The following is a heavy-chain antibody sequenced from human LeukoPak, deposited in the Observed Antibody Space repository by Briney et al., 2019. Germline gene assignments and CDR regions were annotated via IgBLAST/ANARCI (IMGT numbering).Heavy chain of an antibody. D-gene: IGHD5-24*01. Sequence: SQTLSLTCTVSGGSISSGSYYWSWIRQPAGKGLEWIGRIYTSGSTNYNPSLKSRVTISVDTSKNQFSLKLSSVTAADTAVYYCAREAVGDGYNPEYFQHWGRAPWSPSPQ. J-gene: IGHJ1*01. CDR1: GGSISSGSYY. CDR3: AREAVGDGYNPEYFQH. V-gene: IGHV4-61*02. CDR2: IYTSGST.